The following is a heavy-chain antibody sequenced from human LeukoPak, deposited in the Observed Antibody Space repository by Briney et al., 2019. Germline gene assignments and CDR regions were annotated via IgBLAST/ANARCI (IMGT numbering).Heavy chain of an antibody. CDR2: ISWNSGSI. V-gene: IGHV3-9*01. CDR3: AKSYYGPGSSDDAFDI. J-gene: IGHJ3*02. CDR1: GFTFDDYA. D-gene: IGHD3-10*01. Sequence: PGRSLRLSCAASGFTFDDYAMHWVRQAPGKGLEWVSGISWNSGSIGYADSVKGRFTISRDNAKNSLYLQMNSLRAEDTALYYCAKSYYGPGSSDDAFDIWGQGTMVTVSS.